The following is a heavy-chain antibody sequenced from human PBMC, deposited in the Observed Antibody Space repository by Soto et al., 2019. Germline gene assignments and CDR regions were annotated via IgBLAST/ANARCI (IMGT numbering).Heavy chain of an antibody. J-gene: IGHJ6*03. CDR3: ARMVRGSNIDNYHYMDV. D-gene: IGHD3-10*01. V-gene: IGHV1-18*01. CDR1: GYTFTSHG. CDR2: ISASNGDT. Sequence: QVQLVQSGAEVKKPGASVKVSCKASGYTFTSHGISWVRQAPGQGPEWMGWISASNGDTNYAQKFQGRITVTTDTSTSTGYMELRSVRSEDTAVYYCARMVRGSNIDNYHYMDVWGTGTTVTVSS.